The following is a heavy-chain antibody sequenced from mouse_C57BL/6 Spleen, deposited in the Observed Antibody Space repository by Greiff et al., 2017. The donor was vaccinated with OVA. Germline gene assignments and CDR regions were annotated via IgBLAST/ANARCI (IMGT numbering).Heavy chain of an antibody. CDR3: ARPLDSSGTIAY. V-gene: IGHV1-19*01. CDR2: INPYNGGT. D-gene: IGHD3-2*02. J-gene: IGHJ3*01. CDR1: GYTFTDYY. Sequence: EVQLQQSGPVLVKPGASVKMSCKASGYTFTDYYMNWVKQSHGKSLEWIGVINPYNGGTSYNQKFKGKATLTVDKSSSTAYMELNSLTSEDSAVYYCARPLDSSGTIAYWGQGTLVTVS.